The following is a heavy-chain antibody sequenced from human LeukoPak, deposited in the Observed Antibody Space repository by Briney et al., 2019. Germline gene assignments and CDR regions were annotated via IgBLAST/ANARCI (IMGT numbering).Heavy chain of an antibody. D-gene: IGHD4-23*01. CDR1: GGSISNYY. Sequence: SETLSLTCTVSGGSISNYYWSWIRQPPGKGLEWIGYIYHSGSTDYNPSLKSRVTISVDTSKSQFSLKLTSVTAADTAVYYCATLTTVVTAYYFDYWGQGTLVTVSS. CDR2: IYHSGST. V-gene: IGHV4-4*09. J-gene: IGHJ4*02. CDR3: ATLTTVVTAYYFDY.